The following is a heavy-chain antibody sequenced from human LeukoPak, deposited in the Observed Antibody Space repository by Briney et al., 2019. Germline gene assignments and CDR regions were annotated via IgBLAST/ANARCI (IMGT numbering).Heavy chain of an antibody. J-gene: IGHJ3*02. V-gene: IGHV3-21*01. Sequence: PGGSLRLSCAASGFTFSSYSMNWVRQAPGKGLEWVSSISSSSSYIYYADSVKGRFTISRDSAKNSLYLQMNSLRAEDTAVYYCARGHLVDTSDAFDIWGQGTMVTVSS. CDR1: GFTFSSYS. D-gene: IGHD5-18*01. CDR3: ARGHLVDTSDAFDI. CDR2: ISSSSSYI.